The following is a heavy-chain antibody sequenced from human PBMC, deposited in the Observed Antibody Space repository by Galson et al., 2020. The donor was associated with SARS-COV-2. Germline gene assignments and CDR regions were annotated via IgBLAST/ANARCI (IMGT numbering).Heavy chain of an antibody. Sequence: SGPTLVKPTQTLTLTCTFSGFSLSTSGMCVSWIRQPPGKALEWLARIDWDDDKYYSTYLKTRLTISKDTSKNQVVLTMTNMDPVDTATYYCARMVVRGVTYDYWGQGTLVTVSS. D-gene: IGHD3-10*01. V-gene: IGHV2-70*11. CDR3: ARMVVRGVTYDY. J-gene: IGHJ4*02. CDR2: IDWDDDK. CDR1: GFSLSTSGMC.